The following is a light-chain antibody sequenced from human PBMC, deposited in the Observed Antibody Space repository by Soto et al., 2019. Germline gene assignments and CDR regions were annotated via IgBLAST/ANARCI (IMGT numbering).Light chain of an antibody. CDR2: DAS. CDR3: LQYNGYYRT. J-gene: IGKJ2*01. V-gene: IGKV1-5*01. CDR1: QSISRW. Sequence: DIQMTQFPSTLSTFVGDRVTITCRASQSISRWLAWYRQKPRKAPRLLIYDASSLENGVPSRFSGSGPAKEITPTISSLQPDHVATLYCLQYNGYYRTFGQGIELEV.